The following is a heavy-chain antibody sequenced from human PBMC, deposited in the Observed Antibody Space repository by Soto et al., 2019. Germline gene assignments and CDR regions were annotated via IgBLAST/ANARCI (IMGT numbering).Heavy chain of an antibody. Sequence: GESLKISCKGSGYSFTSHWIGWVRQPPGKGLEWMGIMHLGNSNAKYSPSFQGQVTISADTSISTAYLQWSSLKASDTAMYYCKIAVNGNYWFDPWGQGTLVTVSS. CDR1: GYSFTSHW. CDR2: MHLGNSNA. CDR3: KIAVNGNYWFDP. V-gene: IGHV5-51*01. J-gene: IGHJ5*02. D-gene: IGHD6-19*01.